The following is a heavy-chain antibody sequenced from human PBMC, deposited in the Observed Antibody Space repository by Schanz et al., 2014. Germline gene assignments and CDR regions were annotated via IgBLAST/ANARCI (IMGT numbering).Heavy chain of an antibody. V-gene: IGHV3-23*01. CDR1: GFTFSSYA. Sequence: EVQLLESGGGLVQPGGSLRLSCAASGFTFSSYAMSWVRQAPGKGLEWVSAISGSGGSTYYADSVKGRCTVSRDNSKNTLYLQMNSLRAEDTAVDYCARGRFGELSAFDIWGQGTMVTVSS. CDR2: ISGSGGST. D-gene: IGHD3-10*01. J-gene: IGHJ3*02. CDR3: ARGRFGELSAFDI.